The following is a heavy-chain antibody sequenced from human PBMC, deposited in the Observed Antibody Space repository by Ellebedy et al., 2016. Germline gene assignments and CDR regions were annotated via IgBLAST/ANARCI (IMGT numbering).Heavy chain of an antibody. D-gene: IGHD3-22*01. CDR1: GYTFTSYD. Sequence: ASVKVSXXASGYTFTSYDINWVRQATGQGLEWMGWMNPNSGNTGYAQKFQGRVTMTRNTSISTAYMELSSLRSEDTAVYYCARGPIYYDSSGYLLDYWGQGTLVTVSS. V-gene: IGHV1-8*01. CDR2: MNPNSGNT. CDR3: ARGPIYYDSSGYLLDY. J-gene: IGHJ4*02.